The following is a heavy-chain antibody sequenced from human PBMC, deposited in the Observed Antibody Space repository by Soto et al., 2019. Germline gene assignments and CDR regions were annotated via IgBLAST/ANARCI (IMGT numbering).Heavy chain of an antibody. CDR3: ARWDYYYGMDA. V-gene: IGHV4-61*01. J-gene: IGHJ6*02. CDR1: GGSVRGANSY. CDR2: IQNSGST. Sequence: SETLSLTCIVSGGSVRGANSYWNWIRQPPGKGLEWIAYIQNSGSTNYNPSLKSRVTISVDTSNNQFSLKVTSMTAADTAVYYCARWDYYYGMDAWGQGTTVTVSS.